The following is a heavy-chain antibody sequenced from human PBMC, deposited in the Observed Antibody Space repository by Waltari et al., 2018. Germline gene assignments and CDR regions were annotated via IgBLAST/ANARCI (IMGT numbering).Heavy chain of an antibody. D-gene: IGHD2-15*01. CDR2: ITWNSGSI. Sequence: EVQLVESGGGLVQPGRSLRITCTVPGFIFNNYAMPWVRQAPGKGLEWVSSITWNSGSIGYADSVKGRFTISRDNAKNSLYLQMIGLRPEDTAYYYCTRDPREFGGTPYFDYWGQGTLVTVSS. CDR3: TRDPREFGGTPYFDY. CDR1: GFIFNNYA. J-gene: IGHJ4*02. V-gene: IGHV3-9*01.